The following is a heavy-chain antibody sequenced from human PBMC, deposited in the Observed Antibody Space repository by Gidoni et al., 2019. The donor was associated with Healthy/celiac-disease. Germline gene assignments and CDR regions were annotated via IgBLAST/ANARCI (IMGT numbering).Heavy chain of an antibody. V-gene: IGHV3-30*04. J-gene: IGHJ4*02. Sequence: QVQLVESGGGVVQPGRSLRLSCAASGFTFSSYAMHWVRQAPGKGLVWVAVISYDGSNKYYADSVKGRFTISRDNSKNTLYLQMNSLRAEDTAVYYCARVGPSGSYSDFDYWGQGTLVTVSS. CDR3: ARVGPSGSYSDFDY. CDR1: GFTFSSYA. D-gene: IGHD1-26*01. CDR2: ISYDGSNK.